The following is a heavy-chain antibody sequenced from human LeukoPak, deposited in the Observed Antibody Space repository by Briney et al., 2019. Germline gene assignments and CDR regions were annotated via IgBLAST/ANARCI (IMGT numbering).Heavy chain of an antibody. CDR3: ARGTGYYYDSSGYEY. D-gene: IGHD3-22*01. V-gene: IGHV1-18*01. CDR2: ISAYNGNT. Sequence: ASVKLSCTASGYTFTSYGISWVRQAPGQGLEWMGWISAYNGNTNYAQKLQGRVTMTTDTSTSTAYMELRSLRSDDTAVYYCARGTGYYYDSSGYEYWGQGTLVTVSS. CDR1: GYTFTSYG. J-gene: IGHJ4*02.